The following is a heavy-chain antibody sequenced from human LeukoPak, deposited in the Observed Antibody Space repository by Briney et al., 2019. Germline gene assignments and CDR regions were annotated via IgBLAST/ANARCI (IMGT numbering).Heavy chain of an antibody. CDR3: ASSPVITRD. J-gene: IGHJ4*02. CDR1: GVTFSNYW. V-gene: IGHV3-74*01. Sequence: GGSLRLSCAASGVTFSNYWMHWVRQAPGKGLEWVSRINSHGSRITYADSVKGQFTISRDNAKNTLYLQMNGLRVENTTVYYCASSPVITRDWGQGTLVTVSS. CDR2: INSHGSRI. D-gene: IGHD3-22*01.